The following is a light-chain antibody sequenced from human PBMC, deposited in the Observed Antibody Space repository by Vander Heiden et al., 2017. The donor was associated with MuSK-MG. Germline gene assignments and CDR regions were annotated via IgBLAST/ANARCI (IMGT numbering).Light chain of an antibody. CDR3: QKYNSAVVT. CDR1: QGISNY. Sequence: DIQMTQSPSSLSASVGDRVTITCRASQGISNYLAWYQQKPGKVPKLLIYAASTLQSGVPSRFSDSGSGTDFTLTISSLQPEDVATYYCQKYNSAVVTFGQGTKVEIK. J-gene: IGKJ1*01. CDR2: AAS. V-gene: IGKV1-27*01.